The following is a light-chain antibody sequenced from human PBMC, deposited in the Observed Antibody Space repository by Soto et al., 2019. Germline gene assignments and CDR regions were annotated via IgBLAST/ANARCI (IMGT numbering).Light chain of an antibody. Sequence: EVVLTQSPVTLSLSPGERAILSCRASQSVSSYLAWYQQKPGQAPRLLIYDVSNRATGIPARFSGSGSGTDFTLTISSLEPEDFAVYYCQQRNYWQVTFGQGTRLEMK. CDR3: QQRNYWQVT. CDR2: DVS. V-gene: IGKV3-11*01. J-gene: IGKJ5*01. CDR1: QSVSSY.